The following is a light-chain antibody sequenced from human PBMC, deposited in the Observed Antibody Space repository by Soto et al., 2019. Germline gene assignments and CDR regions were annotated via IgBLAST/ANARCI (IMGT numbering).Light chain of an antibody. CDR1: HDISTF. V-gene: IGKV1-39*01. CDR2: AAS. Sequence: DIQMTQSPSSLSASVGDRVTITCRASHDISTFLNWFQQKPGKAPKLLIYAASSLQSGVPLRFSGSGSGTDFTLTISSLQPEDFATYYCQQGNSTPVTFGGGTKVDIK. J-gene: IGKJ4*01. CDR3: QQGNSTPVT.